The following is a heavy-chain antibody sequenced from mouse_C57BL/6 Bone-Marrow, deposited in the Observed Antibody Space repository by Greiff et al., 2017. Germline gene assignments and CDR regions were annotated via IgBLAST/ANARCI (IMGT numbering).Heavy chain of an antibody. J-gene: IGHJ4*01. CDR1: GFTFSDYY. CDR3: ARGYYGSRYAMGY. D-gene: IGHD1-1*01. CDR2: INYDGSST. V-gene: IGHV5-16*01. Sequence: EVQLVESEGGLVQPGSSMKLSCTASGFTFSDYYMAWVRQVPEKGLEWVANINYDGSSTYYLDSLKSRFIISRDNAKNILYLQMSSLKSEDTATYYCARGYYGSRYAMGYWGQGTSVTVSS.